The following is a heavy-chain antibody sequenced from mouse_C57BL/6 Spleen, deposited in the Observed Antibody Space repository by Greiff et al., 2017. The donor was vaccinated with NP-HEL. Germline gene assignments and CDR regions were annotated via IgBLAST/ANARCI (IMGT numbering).Heavy chain of an antibody. D-gene: IGHD1-1*01. CDR2: ISSGGSYT. CDR1: GFTFSSYG. CDR3: ARRYYGSRTSAMDY. J-gene: IGHJ4*01. Sequence: EVQVVESGGDLVKPGGSLKLSCAASGFTFSSYGMSWVRQTPDKRLEWVATISSGGSYTYSPDSVKGRFTISRDNAKNTLYLQMSSLKSEDTAMYYCARRYYGSRTSAMDYWGQGTSVTVSS. V-gene: IGHV5-6*01.